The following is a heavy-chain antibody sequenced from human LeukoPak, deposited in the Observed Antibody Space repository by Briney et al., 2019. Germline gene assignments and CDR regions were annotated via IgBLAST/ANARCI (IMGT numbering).Heavy chain of an antibody. Sequence: ASVKVSCKASGYTFTGYYMHWVRQAPGQGLEWMGWISAYNGNTNYAQKLQGRVTMTTDTSTSTAYMELRSLRSDDTAVYYCARERLGWFDPWGQGTLVTVSS. V-gene: IGHV1-18*04. CDR2: ISAYNGNT. D-gene: IGHD3-16*01. J-gene: IGHJ5*02. CDR1: GYTFTGYY. CDR3: ARERLGWFDP.